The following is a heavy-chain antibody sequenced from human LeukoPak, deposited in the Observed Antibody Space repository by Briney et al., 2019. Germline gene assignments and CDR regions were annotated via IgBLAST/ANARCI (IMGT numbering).Heavy chain of an antibody. D-gene: IGHD5-24*01. Sequence: ASVKVSCKASGGSFNSYPISWVRQAPGQGLDWMGGLIPIFDSPHYAQKFQGRLTITTDESTSTAYMELSSLRSEDTAMYYCASGEMATPNYGDLDYWGQGTLVTVSS. J-gene: IGHJ4*02. V-gene: IGHV1-69*05. CDR3: ASGEMATPNYGDLDY. CDR2: LIPIFDSP. CDR1: GGSFNSYP.